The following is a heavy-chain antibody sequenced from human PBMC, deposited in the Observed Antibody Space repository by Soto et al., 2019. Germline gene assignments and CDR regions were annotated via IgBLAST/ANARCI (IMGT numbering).Heavy chain of an antibody. CDR1: GGPYSKYS. CDR3: ARSLLGDYYDSDGLDN. J-gene: IGHJ4*02. Sequence: SVKVSCKASGGPYSKYSISWVRQAPGQGLEWMGRIIPIFDITNYAQKFQGRVTITADKSTSTVYMDLSSLRSEDTAVYYCARSLLGDYYDSDGLDNWGQGTLVTVSS. V-gene: IGHV1-69*02. CDR2: IIPIFDIT. D-gene: IGHD3-22*01.